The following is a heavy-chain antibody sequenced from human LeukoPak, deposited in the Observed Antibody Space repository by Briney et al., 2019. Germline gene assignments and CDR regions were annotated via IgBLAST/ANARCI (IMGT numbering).Heavy chain of an antibody. D-gene: IGHD2-21*02. CDR1: GFTFSSYS. J-gene: IGHJ1*01. V-gene: IGHV3-48*01. CDR3: ARVESCGGDCYPH. CDR2: ISSSSSTI. Sequence: GGSLRLSCAASGFTFSSYSMNRVRQAPGKGLEWVSYISSSSSTIYYADSVKGRFTISRDNVKNSLYLQMNSLRAEDTAVYYCARVESCGGDCYPHWGQGTLVTVSS.